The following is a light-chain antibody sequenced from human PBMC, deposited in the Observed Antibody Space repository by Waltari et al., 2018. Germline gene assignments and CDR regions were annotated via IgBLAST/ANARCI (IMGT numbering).Light chain of an antibody. J-gene: IGLJ2*01. CDR1: DIGAKR. CDR3: QVWDSDGDYVV. V-gene: IGLV3-21*02. Sequence: SYVLTQPPSVSVAPGQTARITCGVSDIGAKRVHWYQHKTGQAPLLVVYEDTDRPSGIPGRISGSNSGYTATLSITRVEAGDEADYYCQVWDSDGDYVVFGGGTKLIVL. CDR2: EDT.